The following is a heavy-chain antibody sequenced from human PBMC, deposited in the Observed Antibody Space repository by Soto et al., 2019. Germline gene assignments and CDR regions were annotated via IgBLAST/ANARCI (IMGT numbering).Heavy chain of an antibody. CDR2: INHSGST. CDR3: ARDSSHYCYGSGSYYQNWFDP. Sequence: SETLSLTCAVYGGSFSGYYWSWIRQPPGKGLEWIGEINHSGSTNYNPSLKSRVTISVDTSKNQFSLKLSSVTAADTAVYYCARDSSHYCYGSGSYYQNWFDPWGQGTLVS. D-gene: IGHD3-10*01. J-gene: IGHJ5*02. V-gene: IGHV4-34*01. CDR1: GGSFSGYY.